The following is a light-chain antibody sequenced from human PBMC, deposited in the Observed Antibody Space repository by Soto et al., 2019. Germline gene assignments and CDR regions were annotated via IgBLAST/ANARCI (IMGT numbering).Light chain of an antibody. Sequence: EIVLTQSPATLSLSPGERATLSCKASQSVSSNLAWYQQKPGQAPRLLIYGASTRATGLPARFSGSGSGTECTLTISSLRAEDVATYFCQQVRSYPSTLGGGTKVDIK. CDR2: GAS. V-gene: IGKV3-15*01. CDR3: QQVRSYPST. J-gene: IGKJ4*01. CDR1: QSVSSN.